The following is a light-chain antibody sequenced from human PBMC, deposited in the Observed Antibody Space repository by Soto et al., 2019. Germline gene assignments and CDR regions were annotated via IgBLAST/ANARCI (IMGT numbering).Light chain of an antibody. V-gene: IGKV3D-20*02. CDR1: QGVNKAY. CDR2: GAS. CDR3: QPSRQWPLT. Sequence: EIVLTQSPGTLALSPGDRATLSCRAIQGVNKAYLVWYQVKPGQAPRRLIYGASSRATGIPDRFRGRGFGKDFPLNISRLHTEDFAVYYCQPSRQWPLTFAPGNKVDI. J-gene: IGKJ3*01.